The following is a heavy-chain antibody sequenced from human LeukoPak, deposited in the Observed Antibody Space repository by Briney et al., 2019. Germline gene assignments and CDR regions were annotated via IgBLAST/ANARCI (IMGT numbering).Heavy chain of an antibody. CDR3: ARARWQLVPYFDS. D-gene: IGHD6-6*01. J-gene: IGHJ4*02. CDR2: INPNSGGT. CDR1: GYTFTDYY. Sequence: ASVKVSCKASGYTFTDYYMHWVRQAPGQGLEWMGWINPNSGGTNFAQKFQGRVAMTRDTSISTAYLELGSLRSDDTAVYFCARARWQLVPYFDSWAREPWSPSPQ. V-gene: IGHV1-2*02.